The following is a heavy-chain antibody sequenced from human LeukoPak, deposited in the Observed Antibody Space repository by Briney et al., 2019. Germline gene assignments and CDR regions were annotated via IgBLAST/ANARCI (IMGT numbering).Heavy chain of an antibody. CDR2: ISNSDGTT. CDR1: GFTFSSYA. Sequence: GGALRLSCAVSGFTFSSYAMSWVRQAPGKGLEWVSTISNSDGTTYYADSVKGRFTISRDDSENTLSLQKNSLRAEDTAVYYCAKATGYLLWGQGTLVTVSS. J-gene: IGHJ4*02. D-gene: IGHD1-14*01. V-gene: IGHV3-23*01. CDR3: AKATGYLL.